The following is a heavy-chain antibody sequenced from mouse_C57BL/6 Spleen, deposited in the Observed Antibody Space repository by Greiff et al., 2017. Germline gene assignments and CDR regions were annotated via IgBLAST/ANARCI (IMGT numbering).Heavy chain of an antibody. J-gene: IGHJ2*01. CDR1: GYTFTSYW. V-gene: IGHV1-7*01. CDR2: INPSSGYT. CDR3: ARGTITTVVADY. Sequence: QVQLQQSGAELAKPGASVKLSCKASGYTFTSYWMHWVKQRPGQGLEWIGYINPSSGYTKYNQKFKDQATLTADKSSSTAYMQLSSLTYEDSAVYYCARGTITTVVADYWGQGTTLTVSS. D-gene: IGHD1-1*01.